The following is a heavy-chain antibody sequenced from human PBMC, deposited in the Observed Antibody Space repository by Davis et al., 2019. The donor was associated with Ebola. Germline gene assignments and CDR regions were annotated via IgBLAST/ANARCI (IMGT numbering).Heavy chain of an antibody. CDR1: GFTFSAYS. Sequence: GESLKISCAASGFTFSAYSMNWVRQAPGKGLEWVSYVSDSSTTIYYADSVKGRFTISRDNAKNSLYLQMNSLRAEDTAVYYCARGGGSLLFDSWGQGTLLTVSS. V-gene: IGHV3-48*01. D-gene: IGHD1-26*01. J-gene: IGHJ4*02. CDR3: ARGGGSLLFDS. CDR2: VSDSSTTI.